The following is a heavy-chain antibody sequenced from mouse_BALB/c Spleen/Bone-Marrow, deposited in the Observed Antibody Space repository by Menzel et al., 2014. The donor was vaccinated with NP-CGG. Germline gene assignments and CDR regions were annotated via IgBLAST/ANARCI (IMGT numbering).Heavy chain of an antibody. D-gene: IGHD2-4*01. CDR2: INPSSGYT. CDR1: GYTFTSYT. V-gene: IGHV1-4*01. CDR3: ARFFYDYDGPWFAY. Sequence: VQLQQSGAELARPGASVKMSCKASGYTFTSYTMRWVKQRPGQGLEWIGYINPSSGYTNYNQKFKDKATLTADKSSSTAYMQLSSLTSEDSAVYYCARFFYDYDGPWFAYWGQGTLVTVSA. J-gene: IGHJ3*01.